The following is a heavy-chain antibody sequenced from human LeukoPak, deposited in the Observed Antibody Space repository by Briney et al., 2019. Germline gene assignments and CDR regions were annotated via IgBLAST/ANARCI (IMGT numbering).Heavy chain of an antibody. CDR1: GFTVSSNY. J-gene: IGHJ3*02. D-gene: IGHD3-22*01. Sequence: GGFLRLSCAASGFTVSSNYMSWVRQAPGKGLEWVSVIYSGGSTYYADSVKGRFTISRDNSKNTLYLQMNSLRAEDTAVYYCARDSSSGPNDAFDIWGQGTMVTVSS. CDR3: ARDSSSGPNDAFDI. V-gene: IGHV3-66*01. CDR2: IYSGGST.